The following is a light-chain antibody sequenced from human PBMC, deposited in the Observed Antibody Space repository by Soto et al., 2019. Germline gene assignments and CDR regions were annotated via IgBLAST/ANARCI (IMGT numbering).Light chain of an antibody. V-gene: IGKV1-5*03. CDR3: QQYHSYSLT. CDR2: RAS. Sequence: DIQMTQSPSTVSASVGDRVTITCRARQNIGDSLAWYQQKPGKGPKVLIYRASSLESGVPPRFSGSGAGTEFTLTISSLQPDDFGTYYCQQYHSYSLTFGQGTEVEIK. CDR1: QNIGDS. J-gene: IGKJ1*01.